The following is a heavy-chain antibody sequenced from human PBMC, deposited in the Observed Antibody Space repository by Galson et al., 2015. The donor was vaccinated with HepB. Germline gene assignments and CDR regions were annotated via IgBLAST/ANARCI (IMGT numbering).Heavy chain of an antibody. J-gene: IGHJ4*02. Sequence: SLRLSCAASGFSLSNYGMSWVRQAPGKGLEWVAGVSGSGDTSLYAASVEGRFAISRDNSRNTVYLQMSSLRAEDTAVDFCAKVSGGFSGFLRNNFDYWGRGPLVTVSS. CDR1: GFSLSNYG. CDR3: AKVSGGFSGFLRNNFDY. D-gene: IGHD1-26*01. CDR2: VSGSGDTS. V-gene: IGHV3-23*01.